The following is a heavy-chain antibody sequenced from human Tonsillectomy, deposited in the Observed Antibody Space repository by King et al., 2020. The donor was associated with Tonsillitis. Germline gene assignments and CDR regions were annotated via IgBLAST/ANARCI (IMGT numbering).Heavy chain of an antibody. D-gene: IGHD2-15*01. CDR2: ISSSSSYI. V-gene: IGHV3-21*01. Sequence: VQLVESGGGLVKPGGSLRLSCEASGFTFSSYSMNWVRQSPGKGLEWVSSISSSSSYIYYADSVKGRFAISRDNAKHSLYLQMNSLRAEDTAVYYCARDCSGGSCYPYYYGMDVWGQGTTVTVSS. J-gene: IGHJ6*02. CDR1: GFTFSSYS. CDR3: ARDCSGGSCYPYYYGMDV.